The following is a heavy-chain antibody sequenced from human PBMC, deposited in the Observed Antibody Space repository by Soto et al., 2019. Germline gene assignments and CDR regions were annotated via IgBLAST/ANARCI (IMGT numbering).Heavy chain of an antibody. Sequence: QVQLVQSGAEVKKPGSSVKVSCKASGGTFSSYAISWVRQAPGQGLEWMGGIIPIFGTANYAQKFQGRVTITADESTSTAYMGLSSLRSEDTAVYYCARRQYCSGGSCYYYGMDVWGQGTTVTVSS. D-gene: IGHD2-15*01. CDR2: IIPIFGTA. V-gene: IGHV1-69*12. CDR3: ARRQYCSGGSCYYYGMDV. CDR1: GGTFSSYA. J-gene: IGHJ6*02.